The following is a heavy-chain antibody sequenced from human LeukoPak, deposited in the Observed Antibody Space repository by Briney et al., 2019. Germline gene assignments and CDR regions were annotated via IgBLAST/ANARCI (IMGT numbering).Heavy chain of an antibody. CDR1: GGSISSYY. D-gene: IGHD3-10*01. CDR2: IYTSGST. CDR3: ARSGLLWSGELITDHIFDP. Sequence: PSETLSLTCTVSGGSISSYYWSWIRQPAGKGLEWIGRIYTSGSTNYNPSLKSRVTMSVDTSKNQFSLKLSSVTAADTAVYYCARSGLLWSGELITDHIFDPWGQGTLVTVSS. J-gene: IGHJ5*02. V-gene: IGHV4-4*07.